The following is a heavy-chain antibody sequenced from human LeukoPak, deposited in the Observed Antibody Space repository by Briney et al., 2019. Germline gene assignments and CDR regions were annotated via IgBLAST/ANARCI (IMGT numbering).Heavy chain of an antibody. CDR1: AFTFDDYA. V-gene: IGHV3-9*01. CDR3: AKDLHRRGLGIDYYYYYGMDV. D-gene: IGHD7-27*01. CDR2: ISWNSVSI. J-gene: IGHJ6*02. Sequence: GGSLRLSCAASAFTFDDYAMQWVRQAPGKGLGWVSGISWNSVSIVYADSVKGRFTISRDNAKNSLYLQMNSLRAEDTALYYCAKDLHRRGLGIDYYYYYGMDVWGQGTTVTVPS.